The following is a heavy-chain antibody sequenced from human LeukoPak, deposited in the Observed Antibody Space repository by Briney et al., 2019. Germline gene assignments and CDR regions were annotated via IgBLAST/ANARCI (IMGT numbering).Heavy chain of an antibody. V-gene: IGHV3-7*03. J-gene: IGHJ6*02. Sequence: GGSLRLSCAASGFNFNNYWMSWLRQAPGKGLEWVANIKDDGSEEYYVDSVKGRFIISRDNAKNSLYLQMNSLRAEDTAVYYCARAMDVWGQGTTVTVSS. CDR2: IKDDGSEE. CDR1: GFNFNNYW. CDR3: ARAMDV.